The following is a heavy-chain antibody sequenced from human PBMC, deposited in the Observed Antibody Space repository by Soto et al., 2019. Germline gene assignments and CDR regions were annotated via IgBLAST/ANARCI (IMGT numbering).Heavy chain of an antibody. CDR2: IYYTGST. V-gene: IGHV4-61*01. J-gene: IGHJ6*02. CDR1: GGSVSSGTYQ. Sequence: QVQLQESGPGLVKPSETLSLTCTVSGGSVSSGTYQWSWIRQSPGKGLEGNGYIYYTGSTNYNPSHTSRVTISVDTSKNQCTLKQTSVTAADTPLYFCARLQYYDFWSGSDPIDVWGQGTTVPVSS. D-gene: IGHD3-3*01. CDR3: ARLQYYDFWSGSDPIDV.